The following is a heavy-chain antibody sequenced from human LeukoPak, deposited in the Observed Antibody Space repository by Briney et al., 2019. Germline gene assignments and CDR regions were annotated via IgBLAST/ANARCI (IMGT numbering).Heavy chain of an antibody. V-gene: IGHV4-4*07. CDR3: ARGGFPGYSSSWFS. Sequence: SETLSLTCTVSGGSISSYYWSWIRQPAGEGLEWIGRISTSGSTSYNPSLKSRVSISVDTSKNQFSLRLSSVTAADTAVYYCARGGFPGYSSSWFSWGQGTLVTVSS. J-gene: IGHJ5*02. D-gene: IGHD6-13*01. CDR1: GGSISSYY. CDR2: ISTSGST.